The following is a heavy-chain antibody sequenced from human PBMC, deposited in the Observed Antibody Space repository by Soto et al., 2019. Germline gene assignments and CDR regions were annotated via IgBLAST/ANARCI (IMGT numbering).Heavy chain of an antibody. V-gene: IGHV4-30-4*01. CDR2: IYYTGTT. D-gene: IGHD3-9*01. CDR1: GGSISSGDSY. CDR3: ARSNNYDILTGYSLDY. Sequence: SETLSLTCTVSGGSISSGDSYWSWIRQSSGKGLEWIGSIYYTGTTYYNPSLKSRITISVDMSKNQFSLRLSSVTAADTAVYYCARSNNYDILTGYSLDYWGQGTLVTVSS. J-gene: IGHJ4*02.